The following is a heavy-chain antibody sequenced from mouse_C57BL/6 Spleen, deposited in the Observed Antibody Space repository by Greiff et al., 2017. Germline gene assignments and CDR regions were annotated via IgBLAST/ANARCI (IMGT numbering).Heavy chain of an antibody. CDR1: GFNIKNTY. D-gene: IGHD1-1*01. J-gene: IGHJ4*01. V-gene: IGHV14-3*01. Sequence: EVQLQQSVAELVRPGASVTLSCTASGFNIKNTYMHWVKQRPEQGLEWIGRIDPANGHTKYAPKFQGKATITADTSSNTAYLQLSSLTSEDTAIYYCASPYYGSSDNAMDYWGQGTSVTVSS. CDR2: IDPANGHT. CDR3: ASPYYGSSDNAMDY.